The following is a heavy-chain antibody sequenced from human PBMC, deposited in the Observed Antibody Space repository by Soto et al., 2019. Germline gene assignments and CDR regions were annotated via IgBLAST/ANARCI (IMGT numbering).Heavy chain of an antibody. CDR3: TKGEWFGATYYYYMDV. Sequence: GSLRLSCAASGFTFSSYAISWVRLPPGKGLEWVSAISGGGGSTYYADSVKGRFTISRDNSKNTVYLQMNSLRAEDTAVYYCTKGEWFGATYYYYMDVWGKGTTVTVSS. V-gene: IGHV3-23*01. J-gene: IGHJ6*03. CDR2: ISGGGGST. D-gene: IGHD3-10*01. CDR1: GFTFSSYA.